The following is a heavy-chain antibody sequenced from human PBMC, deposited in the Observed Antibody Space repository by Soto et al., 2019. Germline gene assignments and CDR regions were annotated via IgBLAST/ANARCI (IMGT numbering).Heavy chain of an antibody. CDR1: GGSISSYY. V-gene: IGHV4-59*01. J-gene: IGHJ4*02. Sequence: SETLSLTCTVSGGSISSYYWSWIRQPPGKGLEWIGYIYYSGSTNYNPSLKSRVTISVDTSKNQFSLKLSSVTAADTAVYYCARTGFGELFSFDYWGQGTLVTVSS. CDR2: IYYSGST. D-gene: IGHD3-10*01. CDR3: ARTGFGELFSFDY.